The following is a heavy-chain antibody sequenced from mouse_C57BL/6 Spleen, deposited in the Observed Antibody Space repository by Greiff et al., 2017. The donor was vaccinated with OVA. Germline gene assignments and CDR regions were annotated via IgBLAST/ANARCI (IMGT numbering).Heavy chain of an antibody. D-gene: IGHD6-2*01. CDR3: ARYVSLQYYFDY. Sequence: QVQLQQPGAELVRPGSSVKLSCKASGYTFTSYWMDWVKQRPGQGLEWIGNIYPSDSETHYNQKFKDKATLTVDKSSSTAYMQLSSLTSEDSAVYHCARYVSLQYYFDYWGQGTTLTVSS. V-gene: IGHV1-61*01. CDR2: IYPSDSET. J-gene: IGHJ2*01. CDR1: GYTFTSYW.